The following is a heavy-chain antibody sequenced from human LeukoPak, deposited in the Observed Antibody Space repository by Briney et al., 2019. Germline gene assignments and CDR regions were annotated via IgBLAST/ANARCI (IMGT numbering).Heavy chain of an antibody. Sequence: GGSLRLSCAASGFIFSSYSMNWVRQAPGKGLEWVSYISSSSSTIYYADSVKGRFTISRDNAKNSLYLQMNSLRAEDTAVYYCARDQSSGWYPYYYYYMDVWGKGTTVTVSS. CDR2: ISSSSSTI. J-gene: IGHJ6*03. CDR3: ARDQSSGWYPYYYYYMDV. CDR1: GFIFSSYS. V-gene: IGHV3-48*01. D-gene: IGHD6-19*01.